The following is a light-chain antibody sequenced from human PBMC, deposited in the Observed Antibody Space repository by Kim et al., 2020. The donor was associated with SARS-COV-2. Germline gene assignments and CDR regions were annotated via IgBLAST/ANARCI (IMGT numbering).Light chain of an antibody. CDR2: GKY. CDR3: NSRDSSGDHVV. Sequence: ALGQTVRLTCQGDSLRNYYATWYQQRPRQAPVLVLYGKYNRPSGIPDRFSGSASGNTASLTITGAQAEDEADYYCNSRDSSGDHVVFGGGTQLTVL. CDR1: SLRNYY. J-gene: IGLJ3*02. V-gene: IGLV3-19*01.